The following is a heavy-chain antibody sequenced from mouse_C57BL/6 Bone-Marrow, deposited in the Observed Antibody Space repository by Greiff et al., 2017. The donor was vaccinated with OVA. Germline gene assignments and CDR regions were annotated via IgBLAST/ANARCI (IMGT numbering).Heavy chain of an antibody. CDR2: INPNYGTN. Sequence: VQLQQSGPELVKPGASVKISCKASGYSFTDYNMNWVKQSNGKSLEWIGVINPNYGTNSYNQKFKGMATLTVDQSSSTAYMQLNSLTSEDSAVYYCAFYYGSSYRYFDVWGTGTTVTVSS. J-gene: IGHJ1*03. CDR3: AFYYGSSYRYFDV. D-gene: IGHD1-1*01. CDR1: GYSFTDYN. V-gene: IGHV1-39*01.